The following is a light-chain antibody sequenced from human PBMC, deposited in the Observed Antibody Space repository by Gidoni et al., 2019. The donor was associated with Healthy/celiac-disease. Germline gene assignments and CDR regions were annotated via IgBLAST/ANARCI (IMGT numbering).Light chain of an antibody. V-gene: IGKV1-39*01. J-gene: IGKJ2*01. CDR3: QQSYSTPYT. CDR1: QSLSIY. Sequence: IQMTQSPSSLSASVASRVTITCRASQSLSIYLNWYQQKPGNAPKLLIYAASILQSGVPSRFIGSGSGTDFTLTICSLQPEDFATYYCQQSYSTPYTFGQGTKLEIK. CDR2: AAS.